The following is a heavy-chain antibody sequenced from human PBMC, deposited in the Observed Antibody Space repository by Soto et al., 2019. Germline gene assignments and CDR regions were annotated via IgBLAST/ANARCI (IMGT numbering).Heavy chain of an antibody. Sequence: EVQLLESGGGLVQPGGSLRLSCAASGFTFNTYAMNWVRQAPGRGLEWLSAISASGGSTYYAVSVMGRFTISRDNSKNTVYLLMKSLRAEDTAVYYCAKDWGGVSLYYFDYWGQGTLVTVSS. CDR1: GFTFNTYA. CDR3: AKDWGGVSLYYFDY. J-gene: IGHJ4*02. CDR2: ISASGGST. D-gene: IGHD3-16*01. V-gene: IGHV3-23*01.